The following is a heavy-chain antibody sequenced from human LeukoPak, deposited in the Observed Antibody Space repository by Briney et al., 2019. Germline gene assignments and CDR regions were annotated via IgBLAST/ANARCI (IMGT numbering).Heavy chain of an antibody. CDR3: AKDHSWELLHY. J-gene: IGHJ4*02. V-gene: IGHV3-23*01. CDR1: GFTFSGYA. D-gene: IGHD1-26*01. CDR2: LSGLGDNT. Sequence: GGSLRLSCAASGFTFSGYAMSWVRQAPGKGLEWVSALSGLGDNTYYADSVKGRFTISRDNSKNTLYLQMNSLRAEDTAVYYCAKDHSWELLHYWGQGTLVTVSS.